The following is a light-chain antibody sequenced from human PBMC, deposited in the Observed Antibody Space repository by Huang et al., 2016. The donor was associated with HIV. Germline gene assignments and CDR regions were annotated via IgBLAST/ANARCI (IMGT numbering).Light chain of an antibody. Sequence: DIQMTQSPSTLSASVGDRVTITCRASQSFTTWLAWYQQKPGKAPKLLIYDVSSLESGVPSRFSGSGSGTEFTLTISSRQPDDFATYYCQQYDGYPWTFGQGTKVEIK. CDR2: DVS. CDR3: QQYDGYPWT. V-gene: IGKV1-5*01. CDR1: QSFTTW. J-gene: IGKJ1*01.